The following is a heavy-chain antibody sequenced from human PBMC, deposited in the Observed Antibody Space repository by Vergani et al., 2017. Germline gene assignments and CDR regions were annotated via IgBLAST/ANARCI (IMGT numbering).Heavy chain of an antibody. CDR1: EYSFGNYW. V-gene: IGHV5-51*01. D-gene: IGHD1-1*01. CDR2: IYPADSDT. CDR3: ARHTTYTNS. Sequence: EVELVQSGPEMRKPGEFLKISCKGSEYSFGNYWIGWVRQMPGKGLEWMGIIYPADSDTRYSPSFQGQVTSSADKSISTAFLQWDSLKASDTALYYCARHTTYTNSWGQGTLVTVSS. J-gene: IGHJ4*02.